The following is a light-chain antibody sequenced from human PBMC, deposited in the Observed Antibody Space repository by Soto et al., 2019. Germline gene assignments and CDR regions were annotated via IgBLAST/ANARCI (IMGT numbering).Light chain of an antibody. CDR2: GAS. Sequence: EIVLTQSPGTLSLSPGERATLSCRASQSVSSSYLAWYQQKPGQAPRLLIYGASSRPTGIPDRFSGSGSGTDFTLTISRLEPEDFAVYYCQQYGSSPPCTFGPGTKVDIK. CDR3: QQYGSSPPCT. J-gene: IGKJ3*01. CDR1: QSVSSSY. V-gene: IGKV3-20*01.